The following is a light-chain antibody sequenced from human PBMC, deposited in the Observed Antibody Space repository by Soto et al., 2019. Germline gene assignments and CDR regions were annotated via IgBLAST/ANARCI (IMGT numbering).Light chain of an antibody. CDR2: DVS. Sequence: QSVLAQPASVSGSPGQSITISCTGTSNDIGGYDYVSWYQHHPGIAPKLIIYDVSDRPSGVSNRFSGSKSGNTASLTISGLQAEDESEYYCNSYTTTLPLYVFGRGTKVTVL. CDR3: NSYTTTLPLYV. CDR1: SNDIGGYDY. V-gene: IGLV2-14*03. J-gene: IGLJ1*01.